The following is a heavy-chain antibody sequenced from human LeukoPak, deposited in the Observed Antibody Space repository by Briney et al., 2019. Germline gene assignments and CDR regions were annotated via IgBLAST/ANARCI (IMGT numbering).Heavy chain of an antibody. V-gene: IGHV1-69*01. Sequence: SVKVSCKASGGTFSSYAISWVRQAPGQGLEWMGGNIPIFGTANYAQKFQGRVTITADESTSTAYMELSSLRSEDTAVYYCARRGLLGYCSGGSCYRYNWFDPWGQGTLVTVSS. CDR2: NIPIFGTA. CDR1: GGTFSSYA. D-gene: IGHD2-15*01. CDR3: ARRGLLGYCSGGSCYRYNWFDP. J-gene: IGHJ5*02.